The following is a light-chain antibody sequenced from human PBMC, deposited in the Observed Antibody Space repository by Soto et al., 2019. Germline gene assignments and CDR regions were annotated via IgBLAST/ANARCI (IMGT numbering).Light chain of an antibody. CDR2: GAS. J-gene: IGKJ1*01. V-gene: IGKV3-20*01. CDR1: QSVSNNH. Sequence: IVLTQSPGTLSLSPGERATLSCRASQSVSNNHLAWYQQKPGQAPRLLIYGASSRATGIPNRFSGSGSGTDFTLTISRLEPEDFAVYYCQQYGNSPQTFGQGTKVDIK. CDR3: QQYGNSPQT.